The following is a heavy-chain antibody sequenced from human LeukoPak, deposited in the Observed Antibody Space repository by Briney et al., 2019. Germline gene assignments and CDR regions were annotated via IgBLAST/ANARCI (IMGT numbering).Heavy chain of an antibody. CDR3: ARDQHIVVVTAQIKNWFDP. Sequence: SVKVSCKASGGTFSSCAISWVRQAPGQGLEWMGRIIPILGIANYAQKFQGRVTITADKSMSTAYMELSSLRSEDTAVYYCARDQHIVVVTAQIKNWFDPWGQGTLVTVSS. D-gene: IGHD2-21*02. V-gene: IGHV1-69*04. CDR1: GGTFSSCA. CDR2: IIPILGIA. J-gene: IGHJ5*02.